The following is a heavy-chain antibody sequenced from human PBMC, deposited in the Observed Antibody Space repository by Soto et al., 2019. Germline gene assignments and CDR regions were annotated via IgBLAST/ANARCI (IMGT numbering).Heavy chain of an antibody. J-gene: IGHJ4*02. CDR1: GFTFSSYA. CDR2: ISGSGGST. CDR3: AKDADFWSGSPSNFDY. Sequence: PGGSLRLSCAASGFTFSSYAMSWVRQAPGKGLEWVSAISGSGGSTYYADSVKGRFTISRDNSKNTLYLQMNSLRAEDTAVYYCAKDADFWSGSPSNFDYWGQGTLVTVSS. D-gene: IGHD3-3*01. V-gene: IGHV3-23*01.